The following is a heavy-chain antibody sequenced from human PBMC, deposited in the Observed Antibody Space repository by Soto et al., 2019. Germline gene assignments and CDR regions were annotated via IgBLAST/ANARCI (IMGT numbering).Heavy chain of an antibody. D-gene: IGHD1-26*01. Sequence: QVTLKESGPVLVKPTETLTLTCTVSGFSLSNARMGVSWIRQPPGKALEWLAHIFSNDEKSYSTSLNSRLTIAKHTSKGHVVLTMTNMDPVDTATYYCARHGRGVGARPLDYWGQGTLVTVCS. J-gene: IGHJ4*02. CDR2: IFSNDEK. V-gene: IGHV2-26*01. CDR3: ARHGRGVGARPLDY. CDR1: GFSLSNARMG.